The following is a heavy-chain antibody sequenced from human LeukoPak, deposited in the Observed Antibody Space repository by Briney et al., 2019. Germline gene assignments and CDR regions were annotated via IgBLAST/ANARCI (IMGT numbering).Heavy chain of an antibody. D-gene: IGHD3-10*01. CDR2: IKQDGSEK. CDR3: ARDYYGSRSYNYYYYYGMDV. J-gene: IGHJ6*02. V-gene: IGHV3-7*01. Sequence: GGSLRLSCAASGFTFSRYWMSWVRQAPGKGLEWVANIKQDGSEKYYVDSVRGRFTISRDNAKNSLYLQMNSLRAEDTAVYYCARDYYGSRSYNYYYYYGMDVWGQGTTVTVSS. CDR1: GFTFSRYW.